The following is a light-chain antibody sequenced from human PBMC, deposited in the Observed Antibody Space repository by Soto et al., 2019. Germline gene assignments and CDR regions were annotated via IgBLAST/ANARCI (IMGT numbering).Light chain of an antibody. CDR3: QEYSKWPLFT. CDR1: QSVSTN. J-gene: IGKJ3*01. V-gene: IGKV3-15*01. CDR2: AAS. Sequence: EIVVTQSPGILSVSPGDRATLSCRASQSVSTNLAWYQQKPGQAPTLLIYAASTRATGIPARFTGSGSGTDFTVTISSLQSEDFAVYYCQEYSKWPLFTFGPGTRVDIK.